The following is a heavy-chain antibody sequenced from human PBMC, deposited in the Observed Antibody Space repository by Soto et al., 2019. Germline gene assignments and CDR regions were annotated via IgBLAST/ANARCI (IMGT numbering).Heavy chain of an antibody. CDR3: ERDPPRYFTSSPEGAGL. D-gene: IGHD2-21*01. CDR2: INPKTGDT. CDR1: GYTFTDSH. V-gene: IGHV1-2*02. Sequence: QVQLVQSGTEVKKPGASVKVSCKASGYTFTDSHIHWVRQASGQGLEWLGWINPKTGDTNYPQKFQGRITMTRDTSMSTDYMELTNLTSDDTAVYYCERDPPRYFTSSPEGAGLWGQGTLVTVSS. J-gene: IGHJ4*02.